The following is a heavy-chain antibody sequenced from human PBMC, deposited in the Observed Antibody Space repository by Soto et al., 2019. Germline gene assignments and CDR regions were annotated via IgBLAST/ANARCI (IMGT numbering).Heavy chain of an antibody. CDR3: ATDRGGYCSGGSCSEAWFDP. D-gene: IGHD2-15*01. V-gene: IGHV1-3*04. J-gene: IGHJ5*02. CDR2: INTGNGYT. CDR1: GYTFTSYP. Sequence: QVQLLQSGAEAKKPGASVKVSCEASGYTFTSYPIHWVRQAPGQRLEWMGWINTGNGYTKYSQKFQARVTITRDTSASTSYMQLSRLRSEDTAVYYCATDRGGYCSGGSCSEAWFDPWGQGTLVTVSS.